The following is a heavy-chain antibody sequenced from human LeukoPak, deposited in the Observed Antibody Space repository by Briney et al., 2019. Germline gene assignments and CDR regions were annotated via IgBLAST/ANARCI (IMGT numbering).Heavy chain of an antibody. D-gene: IGHD2-2*01. V-gene: IGHV1-8*01. J-gene: IGHJ5*02. CDR2: MNPNSGNT. Sequence: ASVKVSCKASGYTFTSYDINWVRQATGQGLEWMGWMNPNSGNTGYAQKFQGRVTMTRNTSISTAYMELSSLRSEDTAVYYCAREYQLLGTVYNYFDPWGQGTLVTVSS. CDR1: GYTFTSYD. CDR3: AREYQLLGTVYNYFDP.